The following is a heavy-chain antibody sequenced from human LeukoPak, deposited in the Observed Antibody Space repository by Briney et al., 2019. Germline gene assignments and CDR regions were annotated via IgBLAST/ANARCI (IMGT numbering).Heavy chain of an antibody. CDR1: GGSISSSSYY. CDR3: ARQYSGYLRNGFDP. V-gene: IGHV4-39*01. CDR2: MYYSGSS. D-gene: IGHD5-12*01. J-gene: IGHJ5*02. Sequence: PSETLSLTCNVSGGSISSSSYYWGWIRQPPGKGLEWIGSMYYSGSSYYNPSLKSRVTISVDTSKNQFSLKLSSVTAADTAVYYGARQYSGYLRNGFDPWGQGTLVTVSS.